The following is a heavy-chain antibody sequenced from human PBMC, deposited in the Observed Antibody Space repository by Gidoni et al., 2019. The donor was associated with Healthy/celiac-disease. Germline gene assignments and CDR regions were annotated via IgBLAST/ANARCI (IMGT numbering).Heavy chain of an antibody. CDR3: ARDSGAYGDSYMDV. D-gene: IGHD4-17*01. J-gene: IGHJ6*02. V-gene: IGHV3-66*01. Sequence: EVQPVESGGGLFQPGGSLILSRAASGLTVSSNYMSWVRQAPGKGLEWVSVIYSGGSTYYADSVKGRFTITRDNSKNTLYLQMNSLRAEDTAVYYCARDSGAYGDSYMDVWGQGTTVTVSS. CDR2: IYSGGST. CDR1: GLTVSSNY.